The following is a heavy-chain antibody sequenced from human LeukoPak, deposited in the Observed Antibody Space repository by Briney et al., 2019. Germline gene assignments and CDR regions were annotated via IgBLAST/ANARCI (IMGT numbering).Heavy chain of an antibody. J-gene: IGHJ4*02. Sequence: ASVKVSCKASGYTFTSYGISWVRQAPGQGLEWMGWISAYNGNTNYAQKLQGRVTMTTDTSTSTAYMELRSLRSDDTAVYYCARAQYFDWLSSYYFDYWGQGTLVTVSS. CDR3: ARAQYFDWLSSYYFDY. CDR2: ISAYNGNT. D-gene: IGHD3-9*01. CDR1: GYTFTSYG. V-gene: IGHV1-18*01.